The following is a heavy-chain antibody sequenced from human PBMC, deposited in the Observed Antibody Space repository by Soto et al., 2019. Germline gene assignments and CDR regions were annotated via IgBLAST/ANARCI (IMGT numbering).Heavy chain of an antibody. D-gene: IGHD3-10*01. V-gene: IGHV3-9*01. CDR2: ISWNSGSI. CDR1: GFTFDDYA. Sequence: EVQLVESGGGLVQPGRSLRLSCAASGFTFDDYAMHWVRQAPGKGLEWVSGISWNSGSIGYADSVKGRFTISRDNAKNSLHLQMNSLRADDTALYYCAKDMGGWWNGIPMVRGVMLISWGQGTLVTVSS. J-gene: IGHJ5*02. CDR3: AKDMGGWWNGIPMVRGVMLIS.